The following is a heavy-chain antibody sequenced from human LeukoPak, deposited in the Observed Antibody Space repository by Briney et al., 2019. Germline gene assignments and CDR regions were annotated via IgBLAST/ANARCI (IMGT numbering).Heavy chain of an antibody. J-gene: IGHJ3*01. V-gene: IGHV3-23*01. CDR3: GKDPNGDYVGAFDF. Sequence: GGSLRLSCAASGFTLSDYALIWVRQAPGKGLDWISAMRGTGGATYYADSVKGRCTISRDNSRNTVYLQMNSLRAEDTALYFCGKDPNGDYVGAFDFWGPGTMVTVSS. D-gene: IGHD4-17*01. CDR1: GFTLSDYA. CDR2: MRGTGGAT.